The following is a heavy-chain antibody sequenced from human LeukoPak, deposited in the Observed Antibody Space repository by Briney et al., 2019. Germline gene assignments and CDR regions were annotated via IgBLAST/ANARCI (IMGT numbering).Heavy chain of an antibody. CDR1: GFTFSSYA. CDR2: ISYDGSNK. J-gene: IGHJ3*02. CDR3: ARGRVSSSWYGYGAFDI. D-gene: IGHD6-13*01. Sequence: GGSLRLSCAASGFTFSSYAMHWVRQAPGKGLEWVAVISYDGSNKYYADSVKGRFTISRDNSKNTLYLQMNSLRAEDTAVYYCARGRVSSSWYGYGAFDIWGQGTMVTVSS. V-gene: IGHV3-30*04.